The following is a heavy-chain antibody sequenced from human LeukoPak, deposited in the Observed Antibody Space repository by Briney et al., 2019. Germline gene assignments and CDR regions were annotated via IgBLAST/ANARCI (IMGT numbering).Heavy chain of an antibody. D-gene: IGHD4-23*01. J-gene: IGHJ4*02. CDR1: GFTFGYYG. V-gene: IGHV3-48*01. CDR2: ISSGSGTI. CDR3: AIHAGGGNVPRLDY. Sequence: GGSLKLSCAATGFTFGYYGMNWVRQAPGKGLEWISYISSGSGTIYYADSVKGRFSISRDDAKSSLYLQVNSLRVEDTAVYYCAIHAGGGNVPRLDYWGQGTLVTVSS.